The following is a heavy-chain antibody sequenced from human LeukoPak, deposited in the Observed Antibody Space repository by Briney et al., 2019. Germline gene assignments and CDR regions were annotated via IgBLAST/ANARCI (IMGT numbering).Heavy chain of an antibody. D-gene: IGHD1-26*01. Sequence: ASVTVSFKSSGYTFTIHGISWIRQAPGQGLEWMVWIGAGDQKTVYAKTFNDSLTLTIDKTASTAYMALTSLRFDDTAVYYCARDWPLVLADNWGLGTLVTVSS. CDR2: IGAGDQKT. V-gene: IGHV1-18*01. CDR3: ARDWPLVLADN. J-gene: IGHJ4*02. CDR1: GYTFTIHG.